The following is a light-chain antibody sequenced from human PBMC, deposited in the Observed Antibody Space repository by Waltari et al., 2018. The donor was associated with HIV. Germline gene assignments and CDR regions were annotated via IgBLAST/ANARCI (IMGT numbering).Light chain of an antibody. J-gene: IGLJ1*01. CDR1: SGHSNHK. CDR3: GADHGSGSNFVYV. Sequence: PMLTQPPSASASLGASVTLTCPLSSGHSNHKVDWDQPRPVKGPRFVMRVGPGGIVGSKGDGIPDRFSVLGSGLNRYLTIKNIREEDESDYHCGADHGSGSNFVYVFGSGTKVTVL. CDR2: VGPGGIVG. V-gene: IGLV9-49*01.